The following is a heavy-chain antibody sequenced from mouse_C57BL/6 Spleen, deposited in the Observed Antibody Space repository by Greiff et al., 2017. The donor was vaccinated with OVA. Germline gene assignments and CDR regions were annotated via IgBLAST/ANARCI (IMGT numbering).Heavy chain of an antibody. J-gene: IGHJ2*01. CDR3: ARLVAGFDY. CDR1: GFTFSSYG. Sequence: EVQGVESGGDLVKPGGSLKLSCAASGFTFSSYGMSWVRQTPDKRLEWVATISSGGSYTYYPDSVKGRFTISRDNAENTLYLQMSSLKSEDTAMYYCARLVAGFDYWGQGTTLTVSS. V-gene: IGHV5-6*01. CDR2: ISSGGSYT. D-gene: IGHD1-1*01.